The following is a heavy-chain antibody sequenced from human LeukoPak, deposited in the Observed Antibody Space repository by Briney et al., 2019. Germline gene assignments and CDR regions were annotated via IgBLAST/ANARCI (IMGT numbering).Heavy chain of an antibody. CDR3: ARVQAVRYFDWLSPGTTLYYYYHYMDV. J-gene: IGHJ6*03. V-gene: IGHV1-69*05. CDR1: GGTFSSYA. Sequence: SVKVSCKASGGTFSSYAISWVRQAPGQGLEWMGGIIPIFGTANYAQKFQGRVTITTDESTSTAYMELSSLRSEDTAVYYCARVQAVRYFDWLSPGTTLYYYYHYMDVWGKGTTVTVSS. CDR2: IIPIFGTA. D-gene: IGHD3-9*01.